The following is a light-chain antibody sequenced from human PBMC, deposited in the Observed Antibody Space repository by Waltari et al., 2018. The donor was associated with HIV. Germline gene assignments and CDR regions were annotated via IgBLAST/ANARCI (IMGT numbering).Light chain of an antibody. CDR3: QQYYSNPLT. CDR1: QRVLYSSNKKTY. J-gene: IGKJ4*01. Sequence: DIVMTQSPGSLAVSLGERATINCKASQRVLYSSNKKTYIAWYQQKGRQPPKLPISWASKRESGVPDRFSGSGSGTNFTLTISSLQADDVAVYYCQQYYSNPLTFGGGTKVEIK. V-gene: IGKV4-1*01. CDR2: WAS.